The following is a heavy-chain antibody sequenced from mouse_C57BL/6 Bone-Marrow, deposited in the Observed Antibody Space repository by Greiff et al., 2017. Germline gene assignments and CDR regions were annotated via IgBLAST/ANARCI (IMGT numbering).Heavy chain of an antibody. CDR3: ARSGYYDSSWYAMDY. CDR2: IYPRDGST. Sequence: VQLQQSGPELVTPGASVKLSCKASGYTFTSYDINWVKQRPGQGLEWIGWIYPRDGSTKYNEKFKGKATLTVDTSSSTAYMELHSLTSEDSAVYFCARSGYYDSSWYAMDYWGQGTSVTVSS. CDR1: GYTFTSYD. V-gene: IGHV1-85*01. D-gene: IGHD1-1*01. J-gene: IGHJ4*01.